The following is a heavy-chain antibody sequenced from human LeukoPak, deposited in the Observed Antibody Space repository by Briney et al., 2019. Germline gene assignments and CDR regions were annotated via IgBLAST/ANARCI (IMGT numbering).Heavy chain of an antibody. CDR3: ARNTDTAMVFGY. D-gene: IGHD5-18*01. CDR1: GGSISSSSYY. V-gene: IGHV4-61*01. J-gene: IGHJ4*02. CDR2: IYYSGST. Sequence: SETLSLTCTVSGGSISSSSYYWSWIRQPPGKGLEWIGYIYYSGSTNYNPSLKSRVTISVDTFKNQFSLKLSSVTAADTAVYYCARNTDTAMVFGYWGQGTLVTVSS.